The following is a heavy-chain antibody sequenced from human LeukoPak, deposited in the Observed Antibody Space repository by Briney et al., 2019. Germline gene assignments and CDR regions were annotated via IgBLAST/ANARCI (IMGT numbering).Heavy chain of an antibody. V-gene: IGHV3-9*01. J-gene: IGHJ6*02. Sequence: PGRSLRLSCAASGFTFDDYAMHWVRQAPGKGLEWVSGISWNSGSIGYADSVKGRFTISRDNAKNSLYLQMNSLRAEDTALYYCANLMARGNYGMDVWGQGTTVTVSS. D-gene: IGHD3-10*01. CDR3: ANLMARGNYGMDV. CDR2: ISWNSGSI. CDR1: GFTFDDYA.